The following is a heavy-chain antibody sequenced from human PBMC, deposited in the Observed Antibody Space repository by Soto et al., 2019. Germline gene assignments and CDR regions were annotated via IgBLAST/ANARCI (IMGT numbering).Heavy chain of an antibody. CDR2: IIPIFGTA. V-gene: IGHV1-69*13. D-gene: IGHD3-16*02. J-gene: IGHJ6*02. CDR3: ATVLVWGSYRYYYYSMDV. Sequence: SVKVSCKASGGTFSSYAISWVRQAPGQGLEWMGGIIPIFGTANYAQKFQGRVTITADESTSTAYMELSSLRSEDTAVYYCATVLVWGSYRYYYYSMDVCGQRTTVTV. CDR1: GGTFSSYA.